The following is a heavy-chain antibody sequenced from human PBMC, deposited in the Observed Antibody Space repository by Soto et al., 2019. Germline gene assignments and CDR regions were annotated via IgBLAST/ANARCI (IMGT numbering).Heavy chain of an antibody. CDR3: ASPPAGEDYYYYGIDV. J-gene: IGHJ6*02. CDR2: INPSGGST. Sequence: QVQLVQSRAEVKKPGASVKVSCKASGYTFTSYYMHWVRQAPGQGLEWMGIINPSGGSTSYAQKFQGRVTMTRDTSTSTVYMELSSLRSEDTAVYYCASPPAGEDYYYYGIDVSGQGTTVTVSS. CDR1: GYTFTSYY. D-gene: IGHD3-16*01. V-gene: IGHV1-46*01.